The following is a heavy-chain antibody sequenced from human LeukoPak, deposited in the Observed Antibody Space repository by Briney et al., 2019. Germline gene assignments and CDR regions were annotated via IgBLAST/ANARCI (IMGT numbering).Heavy chain of an antibody. CDR3: ARDNDVVGDDAFDI. CDR1: GYTFTSYG. CDR2: ISAYNGNT. D-gene: IGHD3-10*01. V-gene: IGHV1-18*01. J-gene: IGHJ3*02. Sequence: GASVKVSCKASGYTFTSYGISWVRQAPGQGLEWMGWISAYNGNTNYAQKLQGRVTMTTDTSTSTAYMELRSLRSDDTAVYYCARDNDVVGDDAFDIWGQGTMVTVSS.